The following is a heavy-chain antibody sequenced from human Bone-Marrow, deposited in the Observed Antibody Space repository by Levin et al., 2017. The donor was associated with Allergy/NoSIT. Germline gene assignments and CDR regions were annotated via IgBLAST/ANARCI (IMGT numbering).Heavy chain of an antibody. CDR2: INHSGFT. D-gene: IGHD1-14*01. CDR1: GGSFHDYF. V-gene: IGHV4-34*01. Sequence: SETLSLTCGVSGGSFHDYFWIWIRQSPGKGLEWIGEINHSGFTNYNPSLKSRVTISLDTSKSQFSLQLKSVTAADAATYYCARGRRTPVWTGSHLNYFYYGMDVWGQGTTVAVSS. CDR3: ARGRRTPVWTGSHLNYFYYGMDV. J-gene: IGHJ6*02.